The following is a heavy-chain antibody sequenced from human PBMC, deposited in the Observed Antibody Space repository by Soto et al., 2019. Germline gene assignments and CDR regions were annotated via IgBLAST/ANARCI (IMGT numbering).Heavy chain of an antibody. V-gene: IGHV1-18*01. CDR1: GYTFTSYG. Sequence: GASVKVSCKASGYTFTSYGISWVRQAPGQGLEWMGWISAYNGNTNYAQKLQGRVTMTTDTSTSTAYMELRSLRSDDTAVYYCARDKGDYYGSGSYYNHYYYYYGMDVWGQGTTVTVSS. J-gene: IGHJ6*02. CDR3: ARDKGDYYGSGSYYNHYYYYYGMDV. D-gene: IGHD3-10*01. CDR2: ISAYNGNT.